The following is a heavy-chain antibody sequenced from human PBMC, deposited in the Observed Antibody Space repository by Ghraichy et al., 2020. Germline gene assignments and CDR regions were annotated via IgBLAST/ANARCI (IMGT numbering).Heavy chain of an antibody. J-gene: IGHJ4*02. CDR3: ASLTTVTRGHDY. CDR2: INHSGST. CDR1: GGSFSGYY. V-gene: IGHV4-34*01. Sequence: SETLSLTCAVYGGSFSGYYWSWIRQPPGKGLEWIGEINHSGSTNYNPSLKSRVTISVDTSKNQFSLKLSSVTAADTAVYYCASLTTVTRGHDYWGQGTLVTVSS. D-gene: IGHD4-17*01.